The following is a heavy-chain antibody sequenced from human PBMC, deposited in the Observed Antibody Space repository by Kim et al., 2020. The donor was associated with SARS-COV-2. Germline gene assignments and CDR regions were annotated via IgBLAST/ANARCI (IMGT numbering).Heavy chain of an antibody. Sequence: QGRVTITADKSTSTAYMELSSLRSEDTAVYYCARDPVIVVAHYYYYGMDVWGQGTTVTVSS. CDR3: ARDPVIVVAHYYYYGMDV. D-gene: IGHD3-22*01. J-gene: IGHJ6*02. V-gene: IGHV1-69*04.